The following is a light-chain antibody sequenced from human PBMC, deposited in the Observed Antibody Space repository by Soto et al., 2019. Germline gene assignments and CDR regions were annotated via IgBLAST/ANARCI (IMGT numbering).Light chain of an antibody. CDR3: QSFDRSNSHV. V-gene: IGLV6-57*04. Sequence: FLLTQPHSVSESPGEAITIYCTSSSGSIASNYVQWYQQRPGSVPTTVLYENNLRPSGVPDRFSGSIDSSSNSASLTISGLKTEDEADSYCQSFDRSNSHVFGTGTKVTVL. CDR1: SGSIASNY. J-gene: IGLJ1*01. CDR2: ENN.